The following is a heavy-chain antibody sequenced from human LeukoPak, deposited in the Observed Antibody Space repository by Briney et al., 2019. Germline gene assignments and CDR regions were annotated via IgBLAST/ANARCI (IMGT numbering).Heavy chain of an antibody. CDR3: ARAGGYCGRISCPYYFDY. J-gene: IGHJ4*02. Sequence: ASAKVSCKASGFTFTNSAMQWVRQARGQRLEWIGWIVVGSGNTNYAQKFQERVTITRDTSTSTAYMELSSLRSEDTAVYYCARAGGYCGRISCPYYFDYWGQGSLVAVSS. CDR2: IVVGSGNT. D-gene: IGHD2-15*01. V-gene: IGHV1-58*02. CDR1: GFTFTNSA.